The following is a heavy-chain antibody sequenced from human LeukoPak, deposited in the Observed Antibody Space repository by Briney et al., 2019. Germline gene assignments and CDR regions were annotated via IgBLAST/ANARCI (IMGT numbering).Heavy chain of an antibody. CDR3: AKTLGGIVGYLEY. J-gene: IGHJ4*02. Sequence: GESLTLSCSASGFTFSTYAMTWVGPAPGKELHWVSSISGSGDKTYYAASVKGRFTISRDNSKNTVYLNMNGLRAEDTATYYCAKTLGGIVGYLEYWGEGTLVTVSS. CDR1: GFTFSTYA. V-gene: IGHV3-23*01. CDR2: ISGSGDKT. D-gene: IGHD1-26*01.